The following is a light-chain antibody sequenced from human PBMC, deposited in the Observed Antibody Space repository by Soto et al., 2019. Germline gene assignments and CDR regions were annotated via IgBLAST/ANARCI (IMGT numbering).Light chain of an antibody. Sequence: EIVMTQSPATLSVSPGERATLSCRASQSVSSNLAWYQQKPGQAPRLLIYGASTRATGIPARFSGSGPGTEFTLTISSLQSEDFAVYSCQQYNNWPTFGQGTRLEI. CDR2: GAS. J-gene: IGKJ5*01. CDR3: QQYNNWPT. CDR1: QSVSSN. V-gene: IGKV3-15*01.